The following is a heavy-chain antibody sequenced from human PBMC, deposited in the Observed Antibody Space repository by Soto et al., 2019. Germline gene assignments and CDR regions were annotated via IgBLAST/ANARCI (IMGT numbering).Heavy chain of an antibody. CDR2: ISAYNGNT. CDR1: GYTFSGYG. J-gene: IGHJ3*02. V-gene: IGHV1-18*04. D-gene: IGHD2-2*01. CDR3: ARVSHTYCSSTNCPLEDAFHI. Sequence: ASVKVSCKASGYTFSGYGVSWVRQAPGQGLEWVAWISAYNGNTNSAQRLQGRVTMTTDTSTSTAYMELRSLRSDDTAIYYCARVSHTYCSSTNCPLEDAFHIWGQGTMVTVSS.